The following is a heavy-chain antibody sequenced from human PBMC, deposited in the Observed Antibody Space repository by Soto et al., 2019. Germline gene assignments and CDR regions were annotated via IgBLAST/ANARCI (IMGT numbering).Heavy chain of an antibody. CDR3: AGELAGAAGN. J-gene: IGHJ4*02. V-gene: IGHV3-74*01. CDR2: VNSDGSST. D-gene: IGHD6-13*01. Sequence: GGSLRLSCAASGLTFSSWGMHWVRQAPGKGLVWVSRVNSDGSSTSYADSMKGRFTISRDNAKNMLFLQMNSLRAEDTAVYYFAGELAGAAGNWGQGTLVTVSS. CDR1: GLTFSSWG.